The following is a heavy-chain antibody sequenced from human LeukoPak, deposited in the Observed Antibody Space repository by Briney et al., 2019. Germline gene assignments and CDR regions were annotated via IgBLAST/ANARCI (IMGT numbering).Heavy chain of an antibody. J-gene: IGHJ4*02. CDR2: IYTSGST. D-gene: IGHD6-13*01. Sequence: SETLSLTRTVSGGSISNYYWSWIRQPAGKGLEWIGRIYTSGSTNYNPSLRSRVTMSVDTSKNQFSLKLSSVTAADTAMYYCARASNSSSGRGLDYWGQGTLVTVSS. CDR1: GGSISNYY. V-gene: IGHV4-4*07. CDR3: ARASNSSSGRGLDY.